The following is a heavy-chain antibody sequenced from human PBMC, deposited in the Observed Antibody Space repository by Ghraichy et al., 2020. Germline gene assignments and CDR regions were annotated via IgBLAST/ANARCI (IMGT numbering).Heavy chain of an antibody. D-gene: IGHD3-22*01. J-gene: IGHJ4*02. Sequence: GGSLRLSCAASGFTFSSYGMHWVRQAPGKGLEWVAVISYDGSNKYYADSVKGRFTISRDNSKNTLYLQMNSLRAEDTAVYYCAKSEEYDSSGYYFPDYWGQGTLVTVSS. CDR2: ISYDGSNK. CDR3: AKSEEYDSSGYYFPDY. V-gene: IGHV3-30*18. CDR1: GFTFSSYG.